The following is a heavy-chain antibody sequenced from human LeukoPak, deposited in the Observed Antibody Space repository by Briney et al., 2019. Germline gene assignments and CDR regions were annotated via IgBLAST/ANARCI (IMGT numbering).Heavy chain of an antibody. V-gene: IGHV4-59*01. CDR1: GGSISSYY. CDR3: SREIHYYDTSGSSYYFDY. J-gene: IGHJ4*02. D-gene: IGHD3-22*01. Sequence: SETLSLTCIVSGGSISSYYWSWIRQPPGKGLEWIGYIYYSGSTNYNPSLKSRVTILVDTSKNQFSLKLSSVTAADTAVYYCSREIHYYDTSGSSYYFDYWGQGTLATVSS. CDR2: IYYSGST.